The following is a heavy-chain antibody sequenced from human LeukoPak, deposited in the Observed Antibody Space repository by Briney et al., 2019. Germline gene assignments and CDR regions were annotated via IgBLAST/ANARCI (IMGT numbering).Heavy chain of an antibody. Sequence: GGSLSLSCSASGFTFSSYAMHWVRQAPGKGLQYVSGISTNAGRTYYAESVKGRFTISRDNSKNTLYLQMSSLRAEDTAVYFCPLPALGYWGQGALVTVSS. D-gene: IGHD2-21*01. V-gene: IGHV3-64D*08. CDR1: GFTFSSYA. CDR3: PLPALGY. J-gene: IGHJ4*02. CDR2: ISTNAGRT.